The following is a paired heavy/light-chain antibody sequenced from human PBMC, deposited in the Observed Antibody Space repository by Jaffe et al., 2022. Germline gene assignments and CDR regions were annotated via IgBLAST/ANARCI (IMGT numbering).Heavy chain of an antibody. CDR3: ARDRPPFVITFGGVSRVGAFDI. CDR2: IYYSGST. J-gene: IGHJ3*02. CDR1: GGSISSYY. Sequence: QVQLQESGPGLVKPSETLSLTCTVSGGSISSYYWSWIRQPPGKGLEWIGYIYYSGSTNYNPSLKSRVTISVDTSKNQFSLKLSSVTAADTAVYYCARDRPPFVITFGGVSRVGAFDIWGQGTMVTVSS. D-gene: IGHD3-16*01. V-gene: IGHV4-59*01.
Light chain of an antibody. CDR2: DVS. J-gene: IGLJ2*01. V-gene: IGLV2-11*01. CDR3: CSYAGSYTQV. Sequence: QSALTQPRSVSGSPGQSVTISCTGTSSDVGGYNYVSWYQQHPGKAPKLMIYDVSKRPSGVPDRFSGSKSGNTASLTISGLQAEDEADYYCCSYAGSYTQVFGGGTKLTVL. CDR1: SSDVGGYNY.